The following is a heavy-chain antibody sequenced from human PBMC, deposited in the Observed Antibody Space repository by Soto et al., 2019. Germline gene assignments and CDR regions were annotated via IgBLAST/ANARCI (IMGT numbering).Heavy chain of an antibody. CDR1: GGAFNGYY. J-gene: IGHJ4*02. D-gene: IGHD3-10*01. CDR3: ARAGAALVRGSIGGFDY. V-gene: IGHV4-34*01. Sequence: QVHLQQWGAGLLKPSETLSLTCAVNGGAFNGYYWTWIRQSPGKGLQWIGEINHSGTVDYNPSLKSLLTFSIDTSKKQFSLTLTSVTAADTAVYYCARAGAALVRGSIGGFDYWGQGTLVTVSS. CDR2: INHSGTV.